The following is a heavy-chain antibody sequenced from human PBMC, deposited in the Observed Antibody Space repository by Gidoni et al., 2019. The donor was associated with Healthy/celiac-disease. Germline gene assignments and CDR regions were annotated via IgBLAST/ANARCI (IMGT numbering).Heavy chain of an antibody. Sequence: EVQLLESGGGLVQPGGSLRLSCAASGFTFSSYAMCWVRQAPGKGLEWVSAISGSGGSTYYADAVKGRFTSSRDNSKNTLYLQMNSLRAEDTAVYYCAKDSSGAYFDYWGQGTLVTVSS. CDR2: ISGSGGST. CDR1: GFTFSSYA. D-gene: IGHD5-12*01. CDR3: AKDSSGAYFDY. V-gene: IGHV3-23*01. J-gene: IGHJ4*02.